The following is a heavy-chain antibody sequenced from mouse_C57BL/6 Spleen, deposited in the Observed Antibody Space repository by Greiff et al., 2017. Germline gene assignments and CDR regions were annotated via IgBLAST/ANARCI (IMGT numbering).Heavy chain of an antibody. J-gene: IGHJ2*01. CDR1: GFTFSDYG. CDR2: ISSGSSTI. D-gene: IGHD1-1*01. Sequence: DVKLMESGGGLVKPGGSLKLSCAASGFTFSDYGMHWVRQAPEKGLEWVAYISSGSSTIYYADKVKGRFTISRDNAKNTLFLQMTSLRSGDTAIYYCATYYGSSIDYWGQGTTLTVSS. V-gene: IGHV5-17*01. CDR3: ATYYGSSIDY.